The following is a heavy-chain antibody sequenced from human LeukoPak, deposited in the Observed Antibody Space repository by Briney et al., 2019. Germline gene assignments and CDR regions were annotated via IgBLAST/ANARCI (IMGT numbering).Heavy chain of an antibody. Sequence: ASVKVSCKASGGTFSSYAISWVRQAPGQGLEWMGRIIPILGIANYAQKFQGRVTITADKSTSTAYMELSSLRSEDTAVYYCASNYGDYVGLSDYWGQGTLVTVSS. J-gene: IGHJ4*02. D-gene: IGHD4-17*01. V-gene: IGHV1-69*04. CDR2: IIPILGIA. CDR1: GGTFSSYA. CDR3: ASNYGDYVGLSDY.